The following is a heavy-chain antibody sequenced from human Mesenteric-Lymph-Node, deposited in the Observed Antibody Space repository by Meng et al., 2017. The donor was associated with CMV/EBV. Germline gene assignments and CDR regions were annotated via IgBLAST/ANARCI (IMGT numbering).Heavy chain of an antibody. Sequence: GESLKISCAASGFSFSSYAMHWVRQAAGKGLEWMTVIAYDGSHKYYADSMKGRFTISRDNSKNTVYLQMNSLRAEDTAVYYCAKDSGYCSGTSCYYDYWGQGTLVTVSS. D-gene: IGHD2-2*03. V-gene: IGHV3-30*04. CDR2: IAYDGSHK. CDR1: GFSFSSYA. J-gene: IGHJ4*02. CDR3: AKDSGYCSGTSCYYDY.